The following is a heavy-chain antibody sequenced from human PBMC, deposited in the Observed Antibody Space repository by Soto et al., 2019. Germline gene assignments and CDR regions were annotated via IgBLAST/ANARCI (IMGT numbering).Heavy chain of an antibody. CDR2: MNPNSGNT. Sequence: ASVKVSCKASGYTFTSYDINWVRQATGQGLEWMGWMNPNSGNTGYAQKFQGRVTMTRNTSISTAYMELSSLRSEDTAVYYCASSKAIFIRPPNHHYGMDVWCQGITVNVS. V-gene: IGHV1-8*01. J-gene: IGHJ6*02. CDR3: ASSKAIFIRPPNHHYGMDV. CDR1: GYTFTSYD. D-gene: IGHD2-21*01.